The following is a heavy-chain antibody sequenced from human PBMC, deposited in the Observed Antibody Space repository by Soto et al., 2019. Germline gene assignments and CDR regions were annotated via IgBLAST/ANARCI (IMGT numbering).Heavy chain of an antibody. J-gene: IGHJ6*02. CDR1: GGTFSSYA. D-gene: IGHD3-10*01. V-gene: IGHV1-69*01. CDR3: ARLYYYGSGNYYYGMDV. CDR2: IIPIFGTA. Sequence: QVQLVQSGAEVKKPGSSVKVSCKASGGTFSSYAISWVRQAPGQGLEWMGGIIPIFGTANYAQKFQGRVTINADESTSTAYMELSSLRSEDTAVYYCARLYYYGSGNYYYGMDVWGQGTTVTVSS.